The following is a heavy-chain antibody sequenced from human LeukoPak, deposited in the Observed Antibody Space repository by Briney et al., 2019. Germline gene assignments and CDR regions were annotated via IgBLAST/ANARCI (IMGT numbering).Heavy chain of an antibody. CDR3: ARVLVVVPAAITYFDY. V-gene: IGHV4-30-4*08. J-gene: IGHJ4*02. CDR2: IYYSGST. CDR1: GGSISSYY. Sequence: SETLSLTCTVSGGSISSYYWSWIRQPPGKGLEWIGYIYYSGSTYYNPSLKSRVTISVDTSKNQFSLKLSSVTAADTAVYYCARVLVVVPAAITYFDYWGQGTLVTVSS. D-gene: IGHD2-2*02.